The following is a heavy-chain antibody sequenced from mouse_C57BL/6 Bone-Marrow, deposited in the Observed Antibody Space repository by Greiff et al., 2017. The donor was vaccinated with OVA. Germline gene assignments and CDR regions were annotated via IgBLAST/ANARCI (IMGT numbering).Heavy chain of an antibody. V-gene: IGHV5-9-1*02. D-gene: IGHD1-1*01. J-gene: IGHJ2*01. CDR2: ISSGGDYI. CDR3: TRDRYYGSSFYFDY. CDR1: GFTFSSYA. Sequence: DVHLVESGEGLVKPGGSLKLSCAASGFTFSSYAMSWVRQTPEKRLEWVAYISSGGDYIYYADTVKGRFTISRDNARNTLYLQMSSLKSEDTAMYYCTRDRYYGSSFYFDYWGQGTTLTVSS.